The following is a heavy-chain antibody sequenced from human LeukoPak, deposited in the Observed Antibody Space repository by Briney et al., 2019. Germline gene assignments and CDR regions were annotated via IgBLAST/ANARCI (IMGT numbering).Heavy chain of an antibody. CDR2: ISYDGSNK. D-gene: IGHD3-3*01. J-gene: IGHJ4*02. CDR3: ARDTSPYYDFWSGPDY. CDR1: GFTFSSYA. Sequence: PGGFLRLSCAASGFTFSSYAMHWVRQAPGKGLEWVAVISYDGSNKYYADSVKGRFTISRDNSKNTLYLQMNSLRAEDTAVYYCARDTSPYYDFWSGPDYWGRGTLVTVSS. V-gene: IGHV3-30-3*01.